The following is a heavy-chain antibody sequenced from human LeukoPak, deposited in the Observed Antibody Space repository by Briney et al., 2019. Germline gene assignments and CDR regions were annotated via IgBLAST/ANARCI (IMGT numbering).Heavy chain of an antibody. CDR1: WIPGSSKV. J-gene: IGHJ5*02. D-gene: IGHD6-19*01. CDR3: AKGSGSGWYGWFAP. CDR2: IDATGAAT. Sequence: GALRISCISSWIPGSSKVIGLGRPAPREGLEVVSSIDATGAATYYADSVNGRFTISRDNSKNTFYLQMDSLRADDTAVYSCAKGSGSGWYGWFAPWGQGTLVTVSS. V-gene: IGHV3-23*01.